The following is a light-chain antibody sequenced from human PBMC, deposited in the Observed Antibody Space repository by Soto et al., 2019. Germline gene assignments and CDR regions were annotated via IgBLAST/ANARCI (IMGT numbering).Light chain of an antibody. CDR2: EVS. Sequence: QSALTQPASVSGSPGQSITISCTGTSSDIGGYNYVSWYQQHPGEAPKLVIYEVSNRPSGVSNRFSGSKSGNTASLTISGLQAEDEADYYCCSYAGSSTFYVFGTGTKVTVL. CDR3: CSYAGSSTFYV. J-gene: IGLJ1*01. CDR1: SSDIGGYNY. V-gene: IGLV2-23*02.